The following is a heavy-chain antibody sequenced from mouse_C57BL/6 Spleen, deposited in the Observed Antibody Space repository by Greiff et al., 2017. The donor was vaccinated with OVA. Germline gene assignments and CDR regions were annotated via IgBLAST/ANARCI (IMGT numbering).Heavy chain of an antibody. J-gene: IGHJ4*01. D-gene: IGHD2-2*01. CDR3: ARIGPGYDYAMDY. Sequence: VQLKQSGPELVKPGASVKMSCKASGYTFTDYNMHWVKQSHGKSLEWIGYINPNNGGTSYNQKFKGKATLTVNKSSSTAYMELRSLTSEDSAVYYCARIGPGYDYAMDYWGQGTSVTVSS. CDR2: INPNNGGT. V-gene: IGHV1-22*01. CDR1: GYTFTDYN.